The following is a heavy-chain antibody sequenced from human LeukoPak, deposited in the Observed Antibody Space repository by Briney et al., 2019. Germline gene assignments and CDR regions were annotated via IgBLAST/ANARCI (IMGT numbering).Heavy chain of an antibody. D-gene: IGHD6-6*01. CDR1: GGSFSGYY. V-gene: IGHV4-34*01. J-gene: IGHJ4*02. Sequence: SETLSLTCAVHGGSFSGYYWSWIRQPPGKGLEWIGEINHSGSTNYNPSLESRVTISVDTSKNQFSLKLSSVTAADTAVYYCARGPSNLIAAREFDYWGQGTLVTVSS. CDR3: ARGPSNLIAAREFDY. CDR2: INHSGST.